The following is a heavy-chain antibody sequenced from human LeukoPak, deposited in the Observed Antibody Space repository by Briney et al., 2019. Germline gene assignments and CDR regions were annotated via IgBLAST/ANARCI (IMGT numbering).Heavy chain of an antibody. CDR1: GLTFNNAW. CDR2: IRSRSAGGTT. J-gene: IGHJ4*02. V-gene: IGHV3-15*01. D-gene: IGHD2-15*01. Sequence: GGSLRLSCAASGLTFNNAWMSWVRQAPGKGLEWVGRIRSRSAGGTTDYGAPVKGRFTISRDDSKNTLYLQMNSLKTEDTAVCYCSTGGGTHDYWGQGTLVTVSP. CDR3: STGGGTHDY.